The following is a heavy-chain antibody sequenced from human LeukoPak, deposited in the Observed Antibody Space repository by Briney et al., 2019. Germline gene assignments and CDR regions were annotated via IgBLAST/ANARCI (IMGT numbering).Heavy chain of an antibody. Sequence: GASVKVSCKASGYTFTSYYMHWVRQAPGQGLEWMGIINPSGGSTSYAQKFQGRVTMTRDTSTSTVYMELSSLRSEDTAVYYCASASSSGYFSPEGFFSLYGYMDVWGKGTTVTVSS. CDR2: INPSGGST. J-gene: IGHJ6*03. V-gene: IGHV1-46*01. CDR3: ASASSSGYFSPEGFFSLYGYMDV. CDR1: GYTFTSYY. D-gene: IGHD3-22*01.